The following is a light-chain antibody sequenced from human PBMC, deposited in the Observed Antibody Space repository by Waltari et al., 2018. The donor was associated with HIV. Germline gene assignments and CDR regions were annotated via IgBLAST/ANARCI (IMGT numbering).Light chain of an antibody. Sequence: EIVLTQSPGTLSLSPGERATLPCRASQSVSSSYLAWYQQKPGQAPRLLIYGASSRSTGIPDRFSGSVSGADFTLSISRLEPEDFAVYYCQQYGRSAFTFGPGTKVDIK. V-gene: IGKV3-20*01. CDR1: QSVSSSY. CDR3: QQYGRSAFT. CDR2: GAS. J-gene: IGKJ3*01.